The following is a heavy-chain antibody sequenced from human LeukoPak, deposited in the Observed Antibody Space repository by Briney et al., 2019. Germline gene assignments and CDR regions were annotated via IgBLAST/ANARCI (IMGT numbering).Heavy chain of an antibody. CDR1: GFTFSSYE. V-gene: IGHV3-48*03. D-gene: IGHD5-18*01. Sequence: GGSLRLSCAASGFTFSSYEMHWGRQAPGKGLEWISYISSSGSTIYYADSVKGRFTISRDNGKNSLYLQMNSLRAEATAVYYCARVHYNTAMVDIDYWGQGTLVTVSS. J-gene: IGHJ4*02. CDR3: ARVHYNTAMVDIDY. CDR2: ISSSGSTI.